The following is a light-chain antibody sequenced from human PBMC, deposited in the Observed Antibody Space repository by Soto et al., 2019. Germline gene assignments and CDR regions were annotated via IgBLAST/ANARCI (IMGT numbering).Light chain of an antibody. V-gene: IGLV2-14*03. CDR3: SSYTSSNSYV. CDR1: SSDVGGYKY. J-gene: IGLJ1*01. Sequence: QSALTQPASVSGSPGQSIAISCTGSSSDVGGYKYVSWYQQHPGKAPKLIIYDVSNRPSGVSDRFSGSKSGNTASLTISGLQYEDEADYYCSSYTSSNSYVFGTGTKVTVL. CDR2: DVS.